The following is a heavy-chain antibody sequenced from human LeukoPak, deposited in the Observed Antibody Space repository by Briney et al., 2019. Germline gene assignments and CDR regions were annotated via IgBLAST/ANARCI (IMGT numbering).Heavy chain of an antibody. CDR1: GGSIGSATGTYY. D-gene: IGHD5-18*01. V-gene: IGHV4-61*02. CDR2: IYPSVST. J-gene: IGHJ3*02. Sequence: SETLSLTCTVSGGSIGSATGTYYWSWIRQPAGKGLEWIGRIYPSVSTNYNPSLESRVTMSVDTSKNQFSLKLSSVTAADTAVYYCARITYSYNPRGAFDIWGQGTMVTVSS. CDR3: ARITYSYNPRGAFDI.